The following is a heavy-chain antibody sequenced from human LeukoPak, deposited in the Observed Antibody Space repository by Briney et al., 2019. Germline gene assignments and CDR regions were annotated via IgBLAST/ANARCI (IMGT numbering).Heavy chain of an antibody. J-gene: IGHJ4*02. CDR2: IIPIFGTA. CDR3: ARDGHVILTADVFPIDD. Sequence: SVKVSCKASGGTFSSYAISWVRQAPGQGLECMGGIIPIFGTANYAQKFQGRVTITTDESTSTAYMDLSSLRSEATVVNYCARDGHVILTADVFPIDDWGQGALVTVSS. CDR1: GGTFSSYA. V-gene: IGHV1-69*05. D-gene: IGHD3-9*01.